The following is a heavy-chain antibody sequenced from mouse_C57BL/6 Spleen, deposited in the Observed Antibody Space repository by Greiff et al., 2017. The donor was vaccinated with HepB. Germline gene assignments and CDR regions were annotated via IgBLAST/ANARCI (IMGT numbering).Heavy chain of an antibody. V-gene: IGHV5-4*01. CDR2: ISDGGSYT. Sequence: EVKLQESGGGLVKPGGSLKLSCAASGFTFSSYAMSWVRQTPEKRLEWVATISDGGSYTYYPDNVKGRFTISRDNAKNNLYLQMSHLKSEDTAMYYCAREGITTVVVDYWGQGTTLTVSS. CDR1: GFTFSSYA. CDR3: AREGITTVVVDY. J-gene: IGHJ2*01. D-gene: IGHD1-1*01.